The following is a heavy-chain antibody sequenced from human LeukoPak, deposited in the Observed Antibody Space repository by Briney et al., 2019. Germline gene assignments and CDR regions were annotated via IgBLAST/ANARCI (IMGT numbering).Heavy chain of an antibody. CDR1: GFTFSTYW. V-gene: IGHV3-64*02. J-gene: IGHJ4*02. CDR3: ARGYCSSTSCWIDY. D-gene: IGHD2-2*01. Sequence: GGSLRLSCAASGFTFSTYWMSWVRQAPGKGLEYVSAISSNGGSTYYADSVKGRFTISRDNSKNTLYLQMGSLRAEDMAVYYCARGYCSSTSCWIDYWGQGTLVTVSS. CDR2: ISSNGGST.